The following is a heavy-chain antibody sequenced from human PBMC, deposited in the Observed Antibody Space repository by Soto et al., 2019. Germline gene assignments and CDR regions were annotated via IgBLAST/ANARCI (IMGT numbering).Heavy chain of an antibody. CDR1: GFTFSSSA. CDR3: AKGLSTSGYEPPHY. CDR2: ISGNCDET. J-gene: IGHJ4*02. V-gene: IGHV3-23*01. D-gene: IGHD2-2*01. Sequence: EVQLLESGGGLVQPGGSLRLSCEASGFTFSSSAMGWVRQAPGKGLEWVSVISGNCDETFYADSVKGRFTISRDKSNTPVSLRMNSLRVEDTPVYFCAKGLSTSGYEPPHYWGQGTLVTVSS.